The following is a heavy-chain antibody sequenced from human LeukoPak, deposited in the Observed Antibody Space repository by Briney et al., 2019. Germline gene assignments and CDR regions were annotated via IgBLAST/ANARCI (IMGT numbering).Heavy chain of an antibody. CDR3: AXSXXXIQSXRYXGMDV. CDR1: GYTFTSYD. D-gene: IGHD4-11*01. Sequence: GASVKVSCKASGYTFTSYDINWVRQATGQGLEWMGWMNPNSGNTGYXXXXXXXVTMTRNTSISTAYMELSSLRSEDTAVYYCAXSXXXIQSXRYXGMDVWGQGTTVTVSS. J-gene: IGHJ6*02. CDR2: MNPNSGNT. V-gene: IGHV1-8*01.